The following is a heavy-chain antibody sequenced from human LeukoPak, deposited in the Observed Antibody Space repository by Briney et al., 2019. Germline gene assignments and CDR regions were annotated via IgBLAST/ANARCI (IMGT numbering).Heavy chain of an antibody. CDR2: IYYSGST. Sequence: SETLSLTCTVSGGSISSSSYYWGWIRQPPGKGLEWIGSIYYSGSTYYNPSLKSRVTISVDTSKNQFSLKLSSVTAADTAVYYCANLLSGYFHYWGQGTLVTVSS. J-gene: IGHJ1*01. V-gene: IGHV4-39*01. CDR3: ANLLSGYFHY. CDR1: GGSISSSSYY.